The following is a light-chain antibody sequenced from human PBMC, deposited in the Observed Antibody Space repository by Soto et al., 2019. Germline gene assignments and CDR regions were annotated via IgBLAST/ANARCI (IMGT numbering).Light chain of an antibody. CDR3: QQRYSAPRT. Sequence: DIQMTQSPSSLSASVGDRVTITCRASQSISKYLNWYQQKPGTAPKLLIYTTSILQSWVPSRFSGSGSGTDFTLTISSLQPEDFATYYCQQRYSAPRTFGQGTTLEIK. CDR1: QSISKY. CDR2: TTS. V-gene: IGKV1-39*01. J-gene: IGKJ2*02.